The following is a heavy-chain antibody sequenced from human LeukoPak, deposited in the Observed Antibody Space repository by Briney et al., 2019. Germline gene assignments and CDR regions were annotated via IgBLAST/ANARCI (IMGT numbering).Heavy chain of an antibody. CDR1: GGTFSSYA. CDR3: ARDSNYYGSGSYWGNRQNYYYYYMDV. Sequence: SVKVSCKASGGTFSSYAISWERPAPGQGLEWMGGIIPIFGTENYAQKFQGRVTIIADKSTITAYMELSSLRSEDTAVYYCARDSNYYGSGSYWGNRQNYYYYYMDVWGKGTTVTVSS. V-gene: IGHV1-69*06. D-gene: IGHD3-10*01. CDR2: IIPIFGTE. J-gene: IGHJ6*03.